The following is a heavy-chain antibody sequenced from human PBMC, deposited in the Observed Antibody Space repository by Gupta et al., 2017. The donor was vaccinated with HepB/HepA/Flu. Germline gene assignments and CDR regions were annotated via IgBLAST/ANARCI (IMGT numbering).Heavy chain of an antibody. CDR3: ARRGIVVVPAFDY. CDR1: GGSISSSSYY. Sequence: QLQLQESGPGLVKPSETLSLTCTVSGGSISSSSYYWGWIRQPPGKGLEWIGSIYYSGSTYYNPSLKSRVTISVDTSKNQFSLKLSSVTAADTAVYYCARRGIVVVPAFDYWGQGTLVTVSS. CDR2: IYYSGST. D-gene: IGHD2-2*01. V-gene: IGHV4-39*01. J-gene: IGHJ4*02.